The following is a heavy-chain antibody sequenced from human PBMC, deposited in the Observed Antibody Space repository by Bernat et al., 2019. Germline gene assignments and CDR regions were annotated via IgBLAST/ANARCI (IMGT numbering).Heavy chain of an antibody. CDR1: GGTFSSYA. D-gene: IGHD6-19*01. CDR2: IIPIFGIA. CDR3: ARDAPSIAVAGTGWFDP. V-gene: IGHV1-69*17. J-gene: IGHJ5*02. Sequence: QVQLVQSGAEVKKPGSSVKVSCKASGGTFSSYAISWVRQAPGQGLEWMGGIIPIFGIANYAQKFQGRVTITADKSTSTAYMELSSLRSEDTAVYYCARDAPSIAVAGTGWFDPWGQGTLVTVSS.